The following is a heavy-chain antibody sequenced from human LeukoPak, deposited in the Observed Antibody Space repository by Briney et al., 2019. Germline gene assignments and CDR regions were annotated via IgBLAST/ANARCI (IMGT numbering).Heavy chain of an antibody. J-gene: IGHJ4*02. CDR3: AKDGLEWFGELKDY. CDR2: ISGSGGST. Sequence: PGGSLRLSCAASGFTFSSYAMSWVRQAPGKGLEWVSAISGSGGSTYYADSVKGRFTISRDNSKNTLYLQMNSLRAEGTAVYYCAKDGLEWFGELKDYWGQGTLVTVSS. CDR1: GFTFSSYA. D-gene: IGHD3-10*01. V-gene: IGHV3-23*01.